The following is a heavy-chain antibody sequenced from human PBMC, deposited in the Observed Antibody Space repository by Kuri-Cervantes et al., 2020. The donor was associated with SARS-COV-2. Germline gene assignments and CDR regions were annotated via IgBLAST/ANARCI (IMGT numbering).Heavy chain of an antibody. CDR1: GFTFSSSG. CDR3: AKLSNWDDAFDI. Sequence: LLRAASGFTFSSSGMHLVRQAPGKGLEWVVFIRYDGSNKYYADSVKGRFTISRDNSKNTLYLQMNSLRAEDTAVYYCAKLSNWDDAFDIWGQGTMVTVSS. D-gene: IGHD1-1*01. J-gene: IGHJ3*02. CDR2: IRYDGSNK. V-gene: IGHV3-30*02.